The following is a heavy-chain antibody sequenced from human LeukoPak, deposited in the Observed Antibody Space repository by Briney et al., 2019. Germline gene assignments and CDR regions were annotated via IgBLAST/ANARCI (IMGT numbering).Heavy chain of an antibody. J-gene: IGHJ4*02. CDR2: ISGYNGNT. Sequence: ASVKVSCKASGYTFTSYGISWVRQAPGQGLERMGWISGYNGNTNYAQQKLQGRVTMTTDTSTSTAYMELRSLRSDDTAVYYCARDLKRGYSSGRYSWGTGSSNDYWGQGTLVTVSS. CDR3: ARDLKRGYSSGRYSWGTGSSNDY. V-gene: IGHV1-18*01. CDR1: GYTFTSYG. D-gene: IGHD6-19*01.